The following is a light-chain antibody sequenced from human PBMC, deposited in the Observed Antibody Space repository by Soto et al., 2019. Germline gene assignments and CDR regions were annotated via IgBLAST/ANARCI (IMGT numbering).Light chain of an antibody. CDR2: DVT. J-gene: IGLJ1*01. CDR1: SSDVGGYDL. Sequence: QSALTQPRSVSGSPGQSVTISCTGTSSDVGGYDLVSCYQQHPGKAPKLMIYDVTKRPSGVPDRSSGARSGNTAYLTVSVLQAEDDADYYCCSYAGTCTFYVFGTGTKLTVL. CDR3: CSYAGTCTFYV. V-gene: IGLV2-11*01.